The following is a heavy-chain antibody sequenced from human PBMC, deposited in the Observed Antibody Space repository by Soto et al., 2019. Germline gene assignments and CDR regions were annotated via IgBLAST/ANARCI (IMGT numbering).Heavy chain of an antibody. CDR2: ISHSGST. J-gene: IGHJ6*04. CDR1: SVSISSSDL. Sequence: SETLSLTCAISSVSISSSDLWTWVRQPPGKGLEWIGEISHSGSTNYSPSLKSRVTISLDNSKKQLSLKVTSVTAADTADYYCARDRGTGTPSLDVWGKGTTVTVSS. CDR3: ARDRGTGTPSLDV. V-gene: IGHV4-4*02. D-gene: IGHD1-7*01.